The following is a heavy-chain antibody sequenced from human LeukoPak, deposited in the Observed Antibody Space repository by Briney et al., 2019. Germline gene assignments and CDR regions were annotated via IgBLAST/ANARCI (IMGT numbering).Heavy chain of an antibody. CDR2: INHSGST. J-gene: IGHJ3*02. D-gene: IGHD3-3*01. CDR3: ARDRVGYDFWSGPDAFDI. Sequence: SETLSLTCAVYGGSFSGYYWSWIRQPPGKGLEWIGEINHSGSTNYNPSLKSRVTISVDTSKNQFSLKLSSVTAAVTAVYYCARDRVGYDFWSGPDAFDIWGQGTMVTVSS. CDR1: GGSFSGYY. V-gene: IGHV4-34*01.